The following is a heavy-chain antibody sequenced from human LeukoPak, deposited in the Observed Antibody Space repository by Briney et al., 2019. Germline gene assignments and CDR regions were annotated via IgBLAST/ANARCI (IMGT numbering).Heavy chain of an antibody. CDR2: ISGSGGST. V-gene: IGHV3-23*01. CDR1: GFTFSSYA. J-gene: IGHJ4*02. Sequence: GGSLRLSCAASGFTFSSYAMSWVRQAPGKGLEWVSAISGSGGSTYYADSVKGRFTISRDNSKNTLYLQMNSLRAEDTAVYYFANWGHVGWLQFTFGYWGQGTLVTVSS. CDR3: ANWGHVGWLQFTFGY. D-gene: IGHD5-24*01.